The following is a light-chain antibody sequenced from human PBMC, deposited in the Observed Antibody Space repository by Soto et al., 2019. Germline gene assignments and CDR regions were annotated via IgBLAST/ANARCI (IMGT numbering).Light chain of an antibody. J-gene: IGKJ2*01. CDR3: QQLTNFRFT. V-gene: IGKV3-15*01. Sequence: EILMTQSPATLSVSPGERVTFSCRASQRIYTNLAWYQHTPGQAPRLLISGASTGATGLPSRFSGSGSGTDFTLTINSLQSEDVAVYYCQQLTNFRFTFGQGTKLDIK. CDR2: GAS. CDR1: QRIYTN.